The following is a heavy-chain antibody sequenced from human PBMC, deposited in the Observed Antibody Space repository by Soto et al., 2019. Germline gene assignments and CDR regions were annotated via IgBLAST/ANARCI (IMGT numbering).Heavy chain of an antibody. CDR1: GGTFNSYT. Sequence: QVQLVQSGPEVKKPGSSVKVSCTASGGTFNSYTLNWVRQVPGQRPEWVGRVNPIVGMSTSASKFQGRVTLTADKSTNRAYMDLTGLKSEDTAVYYCATSYGSGSTHFDSWGQGTLVTVAS. V-gene: IGHV1-69*02. CDR2: VNPIVGMS. CDR3: ATSYGSGSTHFDS. J-gene: IGHJ4*02. D-gene: IGHD3-10*01.